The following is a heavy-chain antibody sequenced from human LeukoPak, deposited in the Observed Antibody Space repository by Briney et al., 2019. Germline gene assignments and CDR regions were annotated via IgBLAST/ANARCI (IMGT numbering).Heavy chain of an antibody. D-gene: IGHD5-18*01. Sequence: GGSLRLSCAASGFIFSSYAMSWVRQAPGKGPEWVSSISSSSSCIYYADSVKGRFTISRDNAKNSLYLQMNSLRAEDTAVYYCARDPRGYSYALDYWGQGTLVTVSS. V-gene: IGHV3-21*01. J-gene: IGHJ4*02. CDR2: ISSSSSCI. CDR1: GFIFSSYA. CDR3: ARDPRGYSYALDY.